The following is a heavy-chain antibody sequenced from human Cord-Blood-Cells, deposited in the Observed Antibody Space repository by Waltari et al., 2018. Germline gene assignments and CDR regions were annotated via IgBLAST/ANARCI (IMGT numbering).Heavy chain of an antibody. CDR2: IKQDGSEK. D-gene: IGHD3-3*01. J-gene: IGHJ3*02. Sequence: EVQLVESGGGLVQPGGSLRLSCAASGFTVSSHWVSWVRQAPGQGLEWVANIKQDGSEKYYVDSVKGRFTISRDNAKNSLYLQMNSLRAEDTAVYYCASSAPYYDFWSGQSAFDIWGQGTMVTVSS. CDR1: GFTVSSHW. V-gene: IGHV3-7*01. CDR3: ASSAPYYDFWSGQSAFDI.